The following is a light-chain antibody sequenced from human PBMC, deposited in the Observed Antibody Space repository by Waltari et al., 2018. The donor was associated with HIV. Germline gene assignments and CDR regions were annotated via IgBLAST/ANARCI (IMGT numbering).Light chain of an antibody. V-gene: IGLV2-23*02. J-gene: IGLJ2*01. CDR3: CSYAGSVV. Sequence: SALTQPPSVSGSPGQPIPLPCTGPRSDGVNYNLVSWYQQHPGKPPKLLIYEVSKRPSGVSNRFSGSKSGNTASLTISGLQAEDEADYYCCSYAGSVVFGGGTKLTVL. CDR1: RSDGVNYNL. CDR2: EVS.